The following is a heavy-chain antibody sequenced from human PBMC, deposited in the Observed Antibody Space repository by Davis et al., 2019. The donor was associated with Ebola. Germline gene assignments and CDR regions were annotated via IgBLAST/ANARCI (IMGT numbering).Heavy chain of an antibody. V-gene: IGHV3-66*01. CDR1: GFSFSTYS. Sequence: GGSLRLSCAASGFSFSTYSMTWLRQAPGKGLEWVSVIYSGGSTYYADSVKGRFTISRDNSKNTLYLQMNSLRAEDTAVYYCARSRGVRYFDWLLGFDYWGQGTLVTVSS. D-gene: IGHD3-9*01. J-gene: IGHJ4*02. CDR2: IYSGGST. CDR3: ARSRGVRYFDWLLGFDY.